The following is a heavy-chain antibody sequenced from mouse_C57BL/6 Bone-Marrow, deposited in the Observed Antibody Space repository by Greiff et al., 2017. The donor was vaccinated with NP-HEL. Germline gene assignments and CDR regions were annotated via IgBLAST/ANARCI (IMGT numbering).Heavy chain of an antibody. CDR2: IWWDDDK. Sequence: QVTLKESGPGILQPSQTLSLTCSFSGFSLSTLGMGVGWIRQPSGKGLEWLAHIWWDDDKYYNPALKSRLTISKDTSKNQVFLKIANVDTADTATYYCARILYYYGSSYRRYFDVWGTGTTVTVSS. CDR1: GFSLSTLGMG. V-gene: IGHV8-8*01. D-gene: IGHD1-1*01. J-gene: IGHJ1*03. CDR3: ARILYYYGSSYRRYFDV.